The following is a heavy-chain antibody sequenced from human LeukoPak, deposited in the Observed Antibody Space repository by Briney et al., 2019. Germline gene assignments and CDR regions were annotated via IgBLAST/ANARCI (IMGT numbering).Heavy chain of an antibody. CDR1: GFTFDDYA. D-gene: IGHD2-2*02. Sequence: GGSLRLSCAASGFTFDDYAMHWVRQAPGKGLEWVSGISWNSGSIGYADSVKGRFTISRDNAKNSLYLQMNSLRAEDTALYYCAKDSGISYNYFDYWGQGTLVTVSS. J-gene: IGHJ4*02. V-gene: IGHV3-9*01. CDR2: ISWNSGSI. CDR3: AKDSGISYNYFDY.